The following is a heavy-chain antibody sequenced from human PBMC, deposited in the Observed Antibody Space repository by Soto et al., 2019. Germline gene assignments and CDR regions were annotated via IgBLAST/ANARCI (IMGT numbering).Heavy chain of an antibody. V-gene: IGHV4-38-2*02. Sequence: SETLSLTCSVSGYSISSGYYWGWIRQPPGRGLEWIGTIYHTGSTWYNPSLKSRVTISVDTSKNQFSLKIISVTAADTAVYYCARVPDYCDQGTLITVSS. CDR1: GYSISSGYY. CDR3: ARVPDY. CDR2: IYHTGST. J-gene: IGHJ4*02.